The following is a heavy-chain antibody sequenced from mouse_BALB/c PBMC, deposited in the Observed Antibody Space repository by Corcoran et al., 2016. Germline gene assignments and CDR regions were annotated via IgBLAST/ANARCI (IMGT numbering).Heavy chain of an antibody. J-gene: IGHJ4*01. V-gene: IGHV1S136*01. CDR1: GYTFTSYV. CDR3: GYYAMDY. CDR2: IYPYNAGT. Sequence: EVQLQQSGPELVKPGASVKMSCKASGYTFTSYVIHWVKQKPGQGLEWIGYIYPYNAGTKYNEKFKGKATLTSDKSSSTAYMELSSLTSEDSAVYYCGYYAMDYWGQGTSVTVSS.